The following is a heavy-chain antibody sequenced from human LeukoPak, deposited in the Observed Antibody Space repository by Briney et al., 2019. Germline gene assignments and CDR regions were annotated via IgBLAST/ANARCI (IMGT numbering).Heavy chain of an antibody. J-gene: IGHJ4*02. D-gene: IGHD4-11*01. Sequence: GGSLRLSCAASGFTFSSYTFYWFRQAPGKGLEWVASVSVEGTGRYFPGSVEGRFTISRDDSKNTVSLQMSNVRAEDTAVYLCATVTKVDFDYWGQGTLVTVSS. CDR1: GFTFSSYT. CDR3: ATVTKVDFDY. CDR2: VSVEGTGR. V-gene: IGHV3-30*04.